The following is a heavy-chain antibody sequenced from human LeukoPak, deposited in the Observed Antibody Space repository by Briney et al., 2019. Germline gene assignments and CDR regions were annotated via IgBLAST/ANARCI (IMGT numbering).Heavy chain of an antibody. V-gene: IGHV3-11*01. CDR3: ARGQADYYDSSGGDDAFDI. D-gene: IGHD3-22*01. J-gene: IGHJ3*02. CDR2: ISSSGSTI. Sequence: PGGSLRLSCAASGFTFSDYYMSCIRQAPGKGREGVSYISSSGSTIYYADSVKGRFTISRDNAENSLYLQMNSLRAEDTAVYYCARGQADYYDSSGGDDAFDIWGQGTMVTVSS. CDR1: GFTFSDYY.